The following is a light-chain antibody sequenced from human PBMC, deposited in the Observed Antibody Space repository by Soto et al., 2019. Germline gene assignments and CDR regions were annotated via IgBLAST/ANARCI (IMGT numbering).Light chain of an antibody. CDR3: HQYGRSPGT. Sequence: ESVLTQSPVTLSSSPGERATLSCRCSQSVNINNLAWYQQKRGQAPRLLIWGSSIRASDIPDRFISGGSGTDFTLTITRLEAEDFAVYYCHQYGRSPGTFGHGTKVEVK. J-gene: IGKJ1*01. V-gene: IGKV3-20*01. CDR1: QSVNINN. CDR2: GSS.